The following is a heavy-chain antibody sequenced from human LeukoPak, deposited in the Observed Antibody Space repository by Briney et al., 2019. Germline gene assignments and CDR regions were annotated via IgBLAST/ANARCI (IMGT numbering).Heavy chain of an antibody. Sequence: SETLSLTCTVSGGSISSYYWSWIRQPPGKGLEWIGYIYYSGSTNYNPSLKSRVTISVDTSKNQFSLKLSSVTAADTAVYYCARSTDGYNYGVDYWGQGTLVTVSS. J-gene: IGHJ4*02. D-gene: IGHD5-24*01. CDR1: GGSISSYY. CDR2: IYYSGST. CDR3: ARSTDGYNYGVDY. V-gene: IGHV4-59*01.